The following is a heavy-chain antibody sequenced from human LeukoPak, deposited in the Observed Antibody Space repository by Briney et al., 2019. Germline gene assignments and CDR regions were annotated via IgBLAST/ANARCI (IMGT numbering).Heavy chain of an antibody. CDR1: GYTFTSYY. D-gene: IGHD3-22*01. CDR2: INPSGGST. Sequence: ASVKVPCKASGYTFTSYYMHWVRQAPGQGLEWMGIINPSGGSTSYAQKFQGRVTMTRDTSTSTVYMELSSLRSEDTAVYYCASNYYDSSGYRSGYFQHWGQGTLVTVSS. CDR3: ASNYYDSSGYRSGYFQH. V-gene: IGHV1-46*01. J-gene: IGHJ1*01.